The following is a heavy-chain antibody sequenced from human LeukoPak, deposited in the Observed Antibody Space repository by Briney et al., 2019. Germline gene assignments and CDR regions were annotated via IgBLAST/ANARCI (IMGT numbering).Heavy chain of an antibody. CDR3: AKPHYMTTVTKDYYGMDV. D-gene: IGHD4-17*01. J-gene: IGHJ6*02. CDR1: GFTFSSYA. Sequence: PGGSLRLSCAASGFTFSSYAMSWVRQAPGKGLEWVSAISGSGGSTYYADSVKGRFTISRDNSKNTLYLQVNSLRAEDTAVYYCAKPHYMTTVTKDYYGMDVWGQGTTVTVSS. CDR2: ISGSGGST. V-gene: IGHV3-23*01.